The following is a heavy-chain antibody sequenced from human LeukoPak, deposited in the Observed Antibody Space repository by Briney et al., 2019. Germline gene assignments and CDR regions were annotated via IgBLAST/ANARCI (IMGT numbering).Heavy chain of an antibody. Sequence: PGGSLRLSCAASGFTFSSYGMHWVRQAPGKGLEWVSVIYSGGSTYYADSVKGRFTISRDNSKNTLYLQMNSLRAEDTAVYYCARAVEMATIIDYWGQGTLVTVSS. D-gene: IGHD5-24*01. J-gene: IGHJ4*02. CDR3: ARAVEMATIIDY. CDR1: GFTFSSYG. V-gene: IGHV3-53*01. CDR2: IYSGGST.